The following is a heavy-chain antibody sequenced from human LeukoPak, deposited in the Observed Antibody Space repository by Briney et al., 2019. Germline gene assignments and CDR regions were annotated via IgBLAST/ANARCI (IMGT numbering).Heavy chain of an antibody. CDR3: AKGKRGYDSGLFDY. D-gene: IGHD5-12*01. Sequence: GGSLRLSCAASGFTFSSYGMRWVRQAPGKGLEWVAFIRYDGSNKYYADSVKGRFTISRDNSKNTLYLQMNSLRAEDTAVYYCAKGKRGYDSGLFDYWGQGTLVTVSS. V-gene: IGHV3-30*02. J-gene: IGHJ4*02. CDR2: IRYDGSNK. CDR1: GFTFSSYG.